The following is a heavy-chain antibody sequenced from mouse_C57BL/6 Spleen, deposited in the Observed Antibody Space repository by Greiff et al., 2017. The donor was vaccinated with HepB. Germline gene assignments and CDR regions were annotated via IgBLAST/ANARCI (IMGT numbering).Heavy chain of an antibody. J-gene: IGHJ4*01. CDR2: IYPGDGDT. V-gene: IGHV1-82*01. Sequence: VKLMESGPELVKPGASVKISCKASGYAFSSSWMNWVKQRPGKGLEWIGRIYPGDGDTNYNGKFKGKATLTADKSSSTAYMQLSSLTSEDSAVYFCARSSPYGNYYAMDYWGQGTSVTVSS. D-gene: IGHD2-1*01. CDR1: GYAFSSSW. CDR3: ARSSPYGNYYAMDY.